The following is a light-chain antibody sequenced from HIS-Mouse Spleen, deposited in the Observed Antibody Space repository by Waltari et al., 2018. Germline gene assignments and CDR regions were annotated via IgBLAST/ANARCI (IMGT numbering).Light chain of an antibody. V-gene: IGLV2-8*01. Sequence: QSALTQPPSASGSPGQSVTISCTGTSSHVGGYTYVSWYQQHPGKAPKLMIYEVSKRPSGVPDRFSGSKSGNTASLTVSGLQAEDEADYYCSSYAGSNIYVFGTGTKVTVL. J-gene: IGLJ1*01. CDR2: EVS. CDR3: SSYAGSNIYV. CDR1: SSHVGGYTY.